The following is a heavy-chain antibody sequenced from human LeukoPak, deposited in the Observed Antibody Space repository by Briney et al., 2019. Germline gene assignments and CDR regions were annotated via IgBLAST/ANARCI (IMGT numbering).Heavy chain of an antibody. CDR1: GGSFSGYY. D-gene: IGHD6-19*01. CDR3: ARVAVAGRDWYFDL. J-gene: IGHJ2*01. CDR2: INHSGST. V-gene: IGHV4-34*01. Sequence: SETLSLTCAVYGGSFSGYYWSWIRQPPGKGLEWIGEINHSGSTNYNPSLKSRVTISVDTSKNQSSLKLSSVTAADTAVYYCARVAVAGRDWYFDLWGRGTLVTVSS.